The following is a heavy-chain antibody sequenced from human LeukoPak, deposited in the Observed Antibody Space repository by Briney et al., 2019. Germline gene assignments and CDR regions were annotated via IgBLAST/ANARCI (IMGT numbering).Heavy chain of an antibody. J-gene: IGHJ6*03. V-gene: IGHV1-69*13. D-gene: IGHD6-6*01. CDR2: IIPIFGTA. Sequence: SVKVSCKASGGTFSSYAISWVRQAPGQGLEWMGGIIPIFGTANYAQKFQGRVTITADESTSTAYMELSSLRSEDTAVYYCARALPKGQLYYYYYYMDVWGKGTTVTVSS. CDR3: ARALPKGQLYYYYYYMDV. CDR1: GGTFSSYA.